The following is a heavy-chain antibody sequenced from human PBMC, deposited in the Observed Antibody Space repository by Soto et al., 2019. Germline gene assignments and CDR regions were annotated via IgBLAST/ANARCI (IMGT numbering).Heavy chain of an antibody. J-gene: IGHJ5*02. D-gene: IGHD2-15*01. V-gene: IGHV4-39*01. Sequence: SETLSLTCTVSGGSISSSSYYWGWIRQPPGKGLEWIGSIYYSGSTYYNPSLKSRVTISVDTSKNQFSLKLSSVTAADTAVYYCARRGGLEWFDPWGQGTLVTVS. CDR2: IYYSGST. CDR1: GGSISSSSYY. CDR3: ARRGGLEWFDP.